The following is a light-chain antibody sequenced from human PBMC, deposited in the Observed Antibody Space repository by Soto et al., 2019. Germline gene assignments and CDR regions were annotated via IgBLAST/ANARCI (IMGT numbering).Light chain of an antibody. Sequence: EIVMTQSPATLSVSPGERATLSCRASQSVSSNLACYQQKPGQAPRLLIYGASTRATGIPAMFSGSGSGTEFTLTISSLQSEDCAVYYCQQYNNWPGTFGQGTKVEIK. CDR1: QSVSSN. CDR3: QQYNNWPGT. CDR2: GAS. J-gene: IGKJ1*01. V-gene: IGKV3-15*01.